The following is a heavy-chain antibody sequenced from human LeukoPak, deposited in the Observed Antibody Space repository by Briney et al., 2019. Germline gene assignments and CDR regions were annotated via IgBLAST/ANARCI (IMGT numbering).Heavy chain of an antibody. CDR1: GYTFTGYY. J-gene: IGHJ6*03. CDR2: INTNSGGT. Sequence: GASVKVSCKASGYTFTGYYMHWVRQAPGQGLEWMGWINTNSGGTNYAQKFQGRVTMTRDTSISTAYMELSRLRSDDTAVYYCARGPKATIVVVPAAIGNMDVWGKGTTVTISS. D-gene: IGHD2-2*01. CDR3: ARGPKATIVVVPAAIGNMDV. V-gene: IGHV1-2*02.